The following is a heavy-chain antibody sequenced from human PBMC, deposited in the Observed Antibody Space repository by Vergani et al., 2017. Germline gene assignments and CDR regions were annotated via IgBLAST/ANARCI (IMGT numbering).Heavy chain of an antibody. J-gene: IGHJ5*02. Sequence: QEQLVQSGAEVRKPGASVKVSCKVSGYNFTSFDINWVRLATGQGLEWMGWMNPKSGNTAYAAKFQGRITMTRDSSTHTAYQEMKSLRRDDTAIYFCARGVLNSKYRHNWFGPWGQGTVVTVSS. CDR1: GYNFTSFD. CDR2: MNPKSGNT. V-gene: IGHV1-8*01. D-gene: IGHD1-7*01. CDR3: ARGVLNSKYRHNWFGP.